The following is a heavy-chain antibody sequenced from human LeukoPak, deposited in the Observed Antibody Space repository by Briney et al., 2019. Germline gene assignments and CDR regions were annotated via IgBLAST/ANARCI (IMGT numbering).Heavy chain of an antibody. J-gene: IGHJ5*02. Sequence: GASVKVSCKASGGTFSSYAISWARQAPGQGLEWMGGIIPIFGTANYAQKFQGRVTITADESTSTAYMELSSLRSEDTAVYYCARDRTYNWNDVRWFDPWGQGTLVTVSS. CDR1: GGTFSSYA. V-gene: IGHV1-69*13. CDR3: ARDRTYNWNDVRWFDP. CDR2: IIPIFGTA. D-gene: IGHD1-20*01.